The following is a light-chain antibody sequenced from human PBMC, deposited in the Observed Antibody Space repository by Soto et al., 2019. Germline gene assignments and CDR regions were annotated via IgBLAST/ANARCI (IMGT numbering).Light chain of an antibody. J-gene: IGLJ2*01. CDR2: GDN. Sequence: QSVLTQPPSVSGAPGQRVTISCTGSSSNIGAGYDVHWYQQFPGSAPKLLIYGDNNRPSGVSDRFSGSKSGTSASLAITGLQAEDEADYYCQSYDSSLSGLLFGGGTKLTVL. CDR3: QSYDSSLSGLL. CDR1: SSNIGAGYD. V-gene: IGLV1-40*01.